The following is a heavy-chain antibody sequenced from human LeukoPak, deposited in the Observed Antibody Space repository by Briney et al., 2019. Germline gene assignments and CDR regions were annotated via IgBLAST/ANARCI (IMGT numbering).Heavy chain of an antibody. Sequence: GGSLRLSCVASGFSLISSGRHWVRQAPGKGLEWVALISFDGRNQDYADSVKGRFTISRDTSNNTVSLQMNSLRPDDTAVYYCAKQAYNWNDVLGYWGQGTLVTVSS. J-gene: IGHJ4*02. D-gene: IGHD1-20*01. CDR1: GFSLISSG. CDR2: ISFDGRNQ. V-gene: IGHV3-30*18. CDR3: AKQAYNWNDVLGY.